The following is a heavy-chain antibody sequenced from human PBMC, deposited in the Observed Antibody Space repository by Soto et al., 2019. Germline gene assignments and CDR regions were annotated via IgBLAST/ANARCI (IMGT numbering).Heavy chain of an antibody. CDR2: IYWDDDK. D-gene: IGHD6-6*01. J-gene: IGHJ4*02. V-gene: IGHV2-5*02. Sequence: QITLKESGPTLVKSTQTLTLTCTFSGFSLSTRGVGVGWIRQPPGKALEWLALIYWDDDKRYSPSLKTRLTITKDTPRHQVVLTMTSMDPVDTATYYCAAARPTLFDYWGQGTLVTVSS. CDR3: AAARPTLFDY. CDR1: GFSLSTRGVG.